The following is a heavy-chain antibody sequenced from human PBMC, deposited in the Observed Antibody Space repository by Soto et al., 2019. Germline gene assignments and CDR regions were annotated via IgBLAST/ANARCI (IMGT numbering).Heavy chain of an antibody. V-gene: IGHV3-53*01. J-gene: IGHJ5*02. CDR2: IYGAGTN. CDR3: ARGLGASDL. CDR1: GLTVLNNY. D-gene: IGHD1-26*01. Sequence: GGSLRLSCAASGLTVLNNYMSWVRQAPGKGLEWVSPIYGAGTNVYGKYAKGRVTISRENSKNTLYLEMNSLRAEDTAVYYCARGLGASDLWGQGTLVTVSS.